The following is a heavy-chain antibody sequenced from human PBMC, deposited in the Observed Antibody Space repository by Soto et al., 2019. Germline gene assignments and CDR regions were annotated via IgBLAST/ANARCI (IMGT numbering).Heavy chain of an antibody. D-gene: IGHD6-19*01. Sequence: QITLKESGPTLVQPTQTLTLTCSVSGFSLTTTGLGVAWIRQPPGKAMDWLSFIYWDDDKRYRPSLKSRLTITRDTIKTQVVLTMTDMDPVDTATYFCARRSRSGWDEFDYWGQGSQVTVSS. CDR3: ARRSRSGWDEFDY. J-gene: IGHJ4*02. V-gene: IGHV2-5*02. CDR1: GFSLTTTGLG. CDR2: IYWDDDK.